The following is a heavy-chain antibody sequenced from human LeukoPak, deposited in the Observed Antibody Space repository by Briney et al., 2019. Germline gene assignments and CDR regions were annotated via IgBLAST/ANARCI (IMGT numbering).Heavy chain of an antibody. D-gene: IGHD5-18*01. V-gene: IGHV4-59*08. CDR1: GGSINSYY. CDR3: ASRATVLYYFDY. CDR2: IYYSGST. Sequence: SETLSLTCTVSGGSINSYYWSWIRQPPGKGLEWIGYIYYSGSTNYNPSLKSRVTISVDTSKNQFSLKLSSVTAADTAVYYCASRATVLYYFDYWGQGTLVTVSS. J-gene: IGHJ4*02.